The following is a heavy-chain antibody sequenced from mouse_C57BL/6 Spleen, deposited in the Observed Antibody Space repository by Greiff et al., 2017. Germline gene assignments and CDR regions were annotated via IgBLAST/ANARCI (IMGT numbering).Heavy chain of an antibody. CDR2: FDPNSGGT. V-gene: IGHV1-72*01. CDR1: GYTFTSYW. J-gene: IGHJ2*01. CDR3: ARSHHQGYYFDY. Sequence: QVQLQQPGAELVKPGASVKLSCKASGYTFTSYWMHWVKQRPGRGLGWIGRFDPNSGGTKYNEKFKSKATLTVDKPSRTAYMQLSSLTSEDSSVNYCARSHHQGYYFDYWGQGTTLTVAS.